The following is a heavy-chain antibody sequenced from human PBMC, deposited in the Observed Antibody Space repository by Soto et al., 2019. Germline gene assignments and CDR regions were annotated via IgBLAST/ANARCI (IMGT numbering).Heavy chain of an antibody. D-gene: IGHD6-19*01. CDR3: AREVRYSSGWQPFDY. V-gene: IGHV1-18*01. CDR2: ISAYNGNT. CDR1: GYTFTSYG. Sequence: ASVKVSCKASGYTFTSYGISWVRQAPGQGLEWMGWISAYNGNTNYAQKLQGRVTMTTDTSTSTAYMELRSLRSDDTAVYYCAREVRYSSGWQPFDYWGQGTLVTVSS. J-gene: IGHJ4*02.